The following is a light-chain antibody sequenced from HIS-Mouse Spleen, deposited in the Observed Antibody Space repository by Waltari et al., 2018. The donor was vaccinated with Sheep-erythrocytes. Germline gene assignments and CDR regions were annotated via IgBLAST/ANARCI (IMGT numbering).Light chain of an antibody. CDR2: DVS. Sequence: QSALTQPRSVSGSPGQSVTISFTGTSSDVGGYNYVSWYQQYPGKAPKLLIYDVSNRPSGVPDRVSGSKSGNTASLTISGLQAEDEADYYCCSYAGSYNHVFATGTKVTVL. V-gene: IGLV2-11*01. J-gene: IGLJ1*01. CDR1: SSDVGGYNY. CDR3: CSYAGSYNHV.